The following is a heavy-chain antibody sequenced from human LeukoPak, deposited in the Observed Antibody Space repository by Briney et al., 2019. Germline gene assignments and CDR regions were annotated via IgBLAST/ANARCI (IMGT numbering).Heavy chain of an antibody. Sequence: GGSLRLSCAASEFIFSGYWMNWVRQAPGKGLEWVANIKQDGSEKQYVDSVRGRFTISRDNAKNSLYLQMNSLRVEDTAVYYCARDGYVGAADYWGQGTLVTVSS. J-gene: IGHJ4*02. CDR2: IKQDGSEK. CDR3: ARDGYVGAADY. CDR1: EFIFSGYW. D-gene: IGHD6-13*01. V-gene: IGHV3-7*01.